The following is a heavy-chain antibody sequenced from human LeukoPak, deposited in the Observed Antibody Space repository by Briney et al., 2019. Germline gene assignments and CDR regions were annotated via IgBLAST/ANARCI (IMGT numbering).Heavy chain of an antibody. CDR3: ARDGGIQLWTQGGYFDY. CDR2: ISSSSSYI. J-gene: IGHJ4*02. CDR1: GFTFSSYS. D-gene: IGHD5-18*01. Sequence: KPGGSLRLSCAASGFTFSSYSMNWVRQAPGKGLEWVSSISSSSSYIYYADSVKGRFTISRDNAKNSLYLQMNSLRAEDTAVYYCARDGGIQLWTQGGYFDYWGQGTLVTVSS. V-gene: IGHV3-21*01.